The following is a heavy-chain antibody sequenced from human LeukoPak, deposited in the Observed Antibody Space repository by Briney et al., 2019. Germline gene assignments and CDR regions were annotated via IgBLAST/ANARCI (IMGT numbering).Heavy chain of an antibody. D-gene: IGHD3-3*01. CDR3: ASLTQGYDFWSGYYKTAPVDY. CDR1: GGTFSSYA. J-gene: IGHJ4*02. CDR2: IIPIFGTA. V-gene: IGHV1-69*13. Sequence: SVKVSCKASGGTFSSYAISWVRQAPGQGLEWMGGIIPIFGTANYAQKFQGRVTITADESTSTAYMELSSLRSEDTAVYYCASLTQGYDFWSGYYKTAPVDYWGQGTLATVSS.